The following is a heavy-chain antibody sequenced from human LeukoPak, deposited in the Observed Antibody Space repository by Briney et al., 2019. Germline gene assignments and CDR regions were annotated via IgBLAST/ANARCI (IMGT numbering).Heavy chain of an antibody. CDR1: GGTFSSYA. D-gene: IGHD2-2*01. Sequence: EASVKVSCKASGGTFSSYAISWVRQAPGQGLEWMGGIIPIFGTANYAQKFQGRVTITADESTSTAYMELSSLRSEDTAVYYCAREYRVNYFDYWGQGTLVTVSS. CDR2: IIPIFGTA. CDR3: AREYRVNYFDY. V-gene: IGHV1-69*13. J-gene: IGHJ4*02.